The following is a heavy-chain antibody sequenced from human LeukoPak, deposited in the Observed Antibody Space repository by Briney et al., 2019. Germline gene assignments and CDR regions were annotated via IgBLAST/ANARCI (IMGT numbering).Heavy chain of an antibody. CDR2: IYSGGST. V-gene: IGHV3-53*01. J-gene: IGHJ4*02. CDR3: ATGLVRSYFFDY. D-gene: IGHD1-26*01. CDR1: GFTVSSNY. Sequence: PGGSLRLSCAASGFTVSSNYMSWVRQAPGKGLEWVSVIYSGGSTYYADSVKGRFTISRDNSKNTLYLQMISLRAEDTAVYYCATGLVRSYFFDYWGQGTLVTVSS.